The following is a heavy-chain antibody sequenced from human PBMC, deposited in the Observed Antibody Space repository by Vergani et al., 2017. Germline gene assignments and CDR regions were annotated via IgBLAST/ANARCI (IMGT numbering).Heavy chain of an antibody. J-gene: IGHJ6*02. CDR1: VFTFSSYS. V-gene: IGHV3-21*01. CDR2: ISSSSSYI. D-gene: IGHD3-22*01. CDR3: ARARPSNFDYYDSSGYYYVAYCGIDV. Sequence: EVQRVESGGGLVKPGGSLRLSCAASVFTFSSYSMNWVRQAPGKGLEWVSSISSSSSYIYYADTVKGRFTISRDNAKNSLYLKMNSLRAEDTAVYYCARARPSNFDYYDSSGYYYVAYCGIDVWGQGTTVTVSS.